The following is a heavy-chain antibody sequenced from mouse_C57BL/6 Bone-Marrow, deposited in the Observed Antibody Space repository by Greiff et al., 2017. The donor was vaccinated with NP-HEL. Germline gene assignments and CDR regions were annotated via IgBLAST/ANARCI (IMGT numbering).Heavy chain of an antibody. D-gene: IGHD4-1*01. CDR2: INPNNGGT. Sequence: EVKLQQSGPELVKPGASVKISCKASGYTFTDYYMNWVKQSHGKSLEWIGDINPNNGGTSYNQKFKGKATLTVDKSSSTAYMELRSLTSEDSAVYYCARRLGLDYWGQGTTLTVSS. J-gene: IGHJ2*01. CDR3: ARRLGLDY. V-gene: IGHV1-26*01. CDR1: GYTFTDYY.